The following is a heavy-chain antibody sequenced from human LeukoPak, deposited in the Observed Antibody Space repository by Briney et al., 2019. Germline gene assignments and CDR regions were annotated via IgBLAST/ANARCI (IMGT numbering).Heavy chain of an antibody. V-gene: IGHV4-31*03. CDR2: IYYSGST. CDR3: ARDGTHGHFDWLLHH. D-gene: IGHD3-9*01. Sequence: PSQTLSLTCTVSGGSISSGGYYWSWIRQHPGKGLEWIGYIYYSGSTYYNPSLKSRVTISVDTSKNQFSLKLSSVTAADTAVYYCARDGTHGHFDWLLHHWGQGTLVTVSS. J-gene: IGHJ4*02. CDR1: GGSISSGGYY.